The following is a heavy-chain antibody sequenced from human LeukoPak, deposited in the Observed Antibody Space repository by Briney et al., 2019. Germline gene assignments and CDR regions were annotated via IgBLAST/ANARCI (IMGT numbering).Heavy chain of an antibody. V-gene: IGHV3-20*04. Sequence: GGSLRLSCAASGFTFDDYGMSWVRQAPGKGLEWVSGINWNGGSTGYADPVKGRFTISRDNAKNSLYLQMNSLRAEDTAVYYCARADWDTAMIDYWGQGTLVTVSS. CDR1: GFTFDDYG. CDR2: INWNGGST. CDR3: ARADWDTAMIDY. D-gene: IGHD5-18*01. J-gene: IGHJ4*02.